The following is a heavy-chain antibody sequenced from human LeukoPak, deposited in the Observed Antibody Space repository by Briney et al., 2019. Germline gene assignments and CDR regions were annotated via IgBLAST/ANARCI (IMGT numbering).Heavy chain of an antibody. V-gene: IGHV3-21*01. J-gene: IGHJ5*02. CDR3: ARDERWELHNWFDP. CDR2: ISSSSSYI. CDR1: GFTFSSYS. Sequence: GGSLRLSCAASGFTFSSYSVNWVRQAPGKGLEWVSSISSSSSYIYYADSVKGRFTISRDNAKNSLYLQTNSLRAEDTAVYYCARDERWELHNWFDPWGQGTLVTVSS. D-gene: IGHD1-26*01.